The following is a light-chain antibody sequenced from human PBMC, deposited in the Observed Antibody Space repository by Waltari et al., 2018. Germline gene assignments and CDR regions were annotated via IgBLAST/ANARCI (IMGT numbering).Light chain of an antibody. J-gene: IGKJ4*01. Sequence: DIQMTQSPSSLSASVGEKVTITCRASQSISEYLNSYQQKPGKAPKLLIYGASSLQSGVPSRFSGSGSGTDFTLSITSLQPEDSATYYCQQSYTFGGGTKVEIK. V-gene: IGKV1-39*01. CDR1: QSISEY. CDR3: QQSYT. CDR2: GAS.